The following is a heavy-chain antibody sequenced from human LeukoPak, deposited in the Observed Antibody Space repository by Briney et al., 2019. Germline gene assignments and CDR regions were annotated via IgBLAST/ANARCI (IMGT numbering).Heavy chain of an antibody. CDR1: GYTFTNFD. J-gene: IGHJ4*02. CDR2: MNPNTGNA. CDR3: ARVGYSNSYDY. D-gene: IGHD4-11*01. Sequence: SVKXSCKASGYTFTNFDINWVRQATGQGLEWMGWMNPNTGNAGYAQKFQDRVTITRDASISTAYMDLSSLRSEDTAVYYCARVGYSNSYDYWGQGTLVTVSS. V-gene: IGHV1-8*03.